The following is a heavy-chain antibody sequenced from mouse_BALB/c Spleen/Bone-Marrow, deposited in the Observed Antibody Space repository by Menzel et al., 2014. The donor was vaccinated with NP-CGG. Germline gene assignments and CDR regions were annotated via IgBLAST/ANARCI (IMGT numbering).Heavy chain of an antibody. Sequence: VHLVESGAELVRPGSSVKISCKASGYASSVYWMNWVKQKPGQGLEWIGQIYPGDGDTNYNGKFKGRATLTADKSSNPAYMQLSSLTSEDSAVDFCARGGISVDYWGQGTTLTVSS. CDR2: IYPGDGDT. V-gene: IGHV1-80*01. CDR3: ARGGISVDY. CDR1: GYASSVYW. J-gene: IGHJ2*01.